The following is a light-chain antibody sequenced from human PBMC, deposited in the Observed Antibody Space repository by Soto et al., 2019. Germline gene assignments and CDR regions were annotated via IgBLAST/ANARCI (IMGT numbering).Light chain of an antibody. CDR1: PSVSSVY. CDR2: GAS. Sequence: EIVLTQSPGTLSLSPGERATLSCRASPSVSSVYLAWYQQRPGQAPRLLIYGASTRATGTPDRFSGSGSGTDFTLTVSRLEPEYVAVYYCQQYGTSTYTFGQGTKLEIK. J-gene: IGKJ2*01. V-gene: IGKV3-20*01. CDR3: QQYGTSTYT.